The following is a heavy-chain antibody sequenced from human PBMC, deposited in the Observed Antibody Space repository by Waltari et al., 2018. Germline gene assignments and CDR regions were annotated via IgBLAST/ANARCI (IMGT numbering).Heavy chain of an antibody. V-gene: IGHV3-23*04. J-gene: IGHJ6*03. D-gene: IGHD5-12*01. CDR3: AKGRVDIVATRYYYYMDV. Sequence: EVQLVESGGGLVQPGGSLRLSCAASGFTFSSYAMSWVRQAPGKGLEWVSAISGRGGSTYYADSVKGRFTISRDNSKNTLYLQMNSLRAEDTAVYYCAKGRVDIVATRYYYYMDVWGKGTTVTVSS. CDR1: GFTFSSYA. CDR2: ISGRGGST.